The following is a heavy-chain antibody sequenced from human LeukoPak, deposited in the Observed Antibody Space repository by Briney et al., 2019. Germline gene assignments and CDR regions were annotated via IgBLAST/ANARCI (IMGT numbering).Heavy chain of an antibody. CDR2: IYYSGST. CDR1: GGSISSGGYY. J-gene: IGHJ4*02. CDR3: ASLESTVTNFFDY. Sequence: SETLSLTCTVSGGSISSGGYYWSWIRQHPGKGLEWIGYIYYSGSTYYNPSLKSRVTISVDTSKNQFSLKLSSVTAADTAVYYCASLESTVTNFFDYWGQETLVTVSS. V-gene: IGHV4-31*03. D-gene: IGHD4-17*01.